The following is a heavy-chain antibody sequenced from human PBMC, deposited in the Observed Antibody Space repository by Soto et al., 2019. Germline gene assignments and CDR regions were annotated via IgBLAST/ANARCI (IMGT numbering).Heavy chain of an antibody. D-gene: IGHD5-18*01. J-gene: IGHJ4*02. V-gene: IGHV4-30-4*01. CDR2: IYYSGSA. CDR1: GGSISSGDHY. CDR3: ARVSDTAMVHDY. Sequence: PSETLSLTCTVSGGSISSGDHYWSWIRQPPGKGLEWIGNIYYSGSASYNPSLKSRVTISVDTSKNQVSLKLSSVTAADTAVYYCARVSDTAMVHDYWGQGTLVTVSS.